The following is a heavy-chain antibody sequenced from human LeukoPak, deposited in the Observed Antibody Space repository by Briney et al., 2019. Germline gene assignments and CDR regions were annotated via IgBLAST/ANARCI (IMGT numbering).Heavy chain of an antibody. CDR2: ISWNSGSI. D-gene: IGHD3-22*01. CDR1: GFTFDDYA. Sequence: GRSLRLSCAASGFTFDDYAMHWVRQAPGKGLEWVSGISWNSGSIGYADSVKGRFTISRDNAKNSLYLQMNSLRAEDTALYYCAKAHYYDSSGPADYWGQGTLVTVSP. V-gene: IGHV3-9*01. CDR3: AKAHYYDSSGPADY. J-gene: IGHJ4*02.